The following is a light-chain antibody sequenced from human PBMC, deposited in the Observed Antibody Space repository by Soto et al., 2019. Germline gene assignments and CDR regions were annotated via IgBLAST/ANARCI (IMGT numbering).Light chain of an antibody. V-gene: IGLV2-23*01. Sequence: QSVLTQPASVSGSPGQSITISCTGTSSDVGTYNLVSWYQQHPGKAPKLMIYEGSKRPSGVSNRLSGSKSGNTASLTTSGLQAEDEADYYCCSYAGSRTLVFGGGTKLTVL. CDR2: EGS. CDR1: SSDVGTYNL. CDR3: CSYAGSRTLV. J-gene: IGLJ2*01.